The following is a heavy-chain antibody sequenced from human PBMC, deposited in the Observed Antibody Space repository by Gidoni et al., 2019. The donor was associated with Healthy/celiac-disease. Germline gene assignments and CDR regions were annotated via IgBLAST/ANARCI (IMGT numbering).Heavy chain of an antibody. CDR3: AIRLGGSSSWQGGDY. Sequence: EVQLVQSGAEVKKPGESLKISCKGSGYSFTRYWIGWVRQVPGKGLEWMGVIYPGDSDTRYSPSFQGQVTISADKSISTAYLQWSSLKASDTAMYYCAIRLGGSSSWQGGDYWGQGTLVTVSS. D-gene: IGHD6-13*01. CDR1: GYSFTRYW. J-gene: IGHJ4*02. V-gene: IGHV5-51*01. CDR2: IYPGDSDT.